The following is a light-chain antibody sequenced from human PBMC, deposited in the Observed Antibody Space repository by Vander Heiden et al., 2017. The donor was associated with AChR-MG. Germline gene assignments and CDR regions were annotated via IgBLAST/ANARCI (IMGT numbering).Light chain of an antibody. CDR2: DVN. CDR3: SSWTATNTRYV. V-gene: IGLV2-14*03. J-gene: IGLJ1*01. Sequence: QSALTQPASVSASPGQSITISCTGTSSDVGGYNYVSWYQHHPGKAPKVMIYDVNNRPSGVSNRFSGSKSGNTASLTISGLRAEDEADYYCSSWTATNTRYVFGTGTTVTVL. CDR1: SSDVGGYNY.